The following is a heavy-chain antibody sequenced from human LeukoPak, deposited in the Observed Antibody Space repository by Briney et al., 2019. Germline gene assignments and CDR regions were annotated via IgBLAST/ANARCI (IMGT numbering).Heavy chain of an antibody. V-gene: IGHV4-39*07. D-gene: IGHD6-13*01. CDR1: GGSISSSSYY. J-gene: IGHJ4*02. CDR3: ARVGGGSSWYTSLGRYYFDY. Sequence: KPSETLSLTCTVSGGSISSSSYYWGWIRQPPGKGLEWIGSIYYSGSTYYNPSLKSRVTISVDTSKNQFSLKLSSVTAADTAVYYCARVGGGSSWYTSLGRYYFDYWGQGTLVTVSS. CDR2: IYYSGST.